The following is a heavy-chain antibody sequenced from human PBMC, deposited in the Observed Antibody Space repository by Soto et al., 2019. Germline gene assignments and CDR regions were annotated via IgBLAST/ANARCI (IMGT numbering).Heavy chain of an antibody. CDR2: INRDGSNT. V-gene: IGHV3-74*01. J-gene: IGHJ6*03. CDR1: GFTFSSHW. Sequence: EVQLVESGGGLVQPGGSLRLSCAASGFTFSSHWMHWVRQAPGKGLVWVSRINRDGSNTSYADSVKGRSTISRDNAKNTLYLEMHGLRAEYTAVYYCARDNYDFWSGVFYYYIDVWGKGTTVTVSS. CDR3: ARDNYDFWSGVFYYYIDV. D-gene: IGHD3-3*01.